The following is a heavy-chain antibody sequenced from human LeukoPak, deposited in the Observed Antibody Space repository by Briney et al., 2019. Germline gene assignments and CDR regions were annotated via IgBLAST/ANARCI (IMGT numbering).Heavy chain of an antibody. CDR3: ARAPDSSGWDYYYYGMDV. CDR2: IYYSGST. J-gene: IGHJ6*02. V-gene: IGHV4-59*01. Sequence: SETLSLTCTVSGXSISSYYWSWIRQPPGKGLEWIGYIYYSGSTNYNPSLKSRVTISVDTSKNQFSLKLSSVTAADTAVYYCARAPDSSGWDYYYYGMDVWGQGTTVTVSS. CDR1: GXSISSYY. D-gene: IGHD6-19*01.